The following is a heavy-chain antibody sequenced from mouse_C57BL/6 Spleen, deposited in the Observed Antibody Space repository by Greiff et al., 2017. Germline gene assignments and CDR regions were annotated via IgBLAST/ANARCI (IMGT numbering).Heavy chain of an antibody. CDR2: INPNYGTT. Sequence: SGPELVKPGASVKISCKASGYSFTDYNMNWVKQSNGKSLEWIGVINPNYGTTSYNQKFKGKATLTVDQSSSTAYMQLNSLTSEDSAVYYWARQDYYGSSYAMDYWGQGTSVTVSS. CDR3: ARQDYYGSSYAMDY. D-gene: IGHD1-1*01. J-gene: IGHJ4*01. CDR1: GYSFTDYN. V-gene: IGHV1-39*01.